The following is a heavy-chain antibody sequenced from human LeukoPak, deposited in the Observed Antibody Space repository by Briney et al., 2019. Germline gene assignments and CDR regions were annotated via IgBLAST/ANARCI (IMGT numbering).Heavy chain of an antibody. Sequence: ASVKVSCKVSGYILTELSIHWVRQAPGKGLEWMESFDPENAKTMSAQTFQGRVAMTEDTSTDTAYMELRSLRSDDTAIYYCVIMSHTVVPTARIYYYMDIWGTGTTVIVSS. D-gene: IGHD1-1*01. CDR2: FDPENAKT. CDR1: GYILTELS. CDR3: VIMSHTVVPTARIYYYMDI. J-gene: IGHJ6*03. V-gene: IGHV1-24*01.